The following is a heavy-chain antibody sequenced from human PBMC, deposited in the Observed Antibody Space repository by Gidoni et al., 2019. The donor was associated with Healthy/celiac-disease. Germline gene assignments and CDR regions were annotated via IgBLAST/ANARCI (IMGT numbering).Heavy chain of an antibody. V-gene: IGHV3-21*01. CDR2: ISSSSSYI. J-gene: IGHJ4*02. CDR3: ARGGVRATAMASDY. CDR1: GFTVSSYS. D-gene: IGHD5-18*01. Sequence: EVQLVESGGGLGKPGGSLRRSCAAAGFTVSSYSMNWVRQAPGKGLAWVSSISSSSSYIYYADSVKGRFTISRDNAKNSLYLQMNSLRAEDTAVYYCARGGVRATAMASDYWGQGTLVTVSS.